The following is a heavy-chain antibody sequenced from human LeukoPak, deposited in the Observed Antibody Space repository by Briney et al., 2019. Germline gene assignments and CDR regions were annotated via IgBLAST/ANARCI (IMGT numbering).Heavy chain of an antibody. CDR1: GYTFTSYA. V-gene: IGHV1-3*01. CDR2: INAGNGNT. D-gene: IGHD4-23*01. J-gene: IGHJ3*02. CDR3: ARVDYGGNRGKSDAFDI. Sequence: GASVKVSCKASGYTFTSYAMHWVRQAPGQRLEWMGWINAGNGNTKYSQKFQGRVTITRDTSASTAYMELSSLRSEDTAVYYCARVDYGGNRGKSDAFDIWGQGTMVTVSS.